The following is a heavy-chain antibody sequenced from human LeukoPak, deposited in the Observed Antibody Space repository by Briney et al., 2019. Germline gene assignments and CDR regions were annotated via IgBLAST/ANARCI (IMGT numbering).Heavy chain of an antibody. V-gene: IGHV1-8*03. D-gene: IGHD2-2*01. J-gene: IGHJ3*02. Sequence: ASVKVSCKTSGYTFTNFDINWVRQATGQGLEWLGWMNPYTGKTGYAQKFQGRVTITADESTSTAYMELSSLRAEDTAVYYCARDRRVVPAAPPDAFDIWGQGTMVTVSS. CDR2: MNPYTGKT. CDR3: ARDRRVVPAAPPDAFDI. CDR1: GYTFTNFD.